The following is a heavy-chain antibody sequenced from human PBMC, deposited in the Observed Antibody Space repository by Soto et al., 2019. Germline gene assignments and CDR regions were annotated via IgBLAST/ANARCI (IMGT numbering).Heavy chain of an antibody. Sequence: QVLLVQSGAEAKKPGASVKVACKASGYTFTNYGISWVRQAPGQGLEWLGWISTYNGDRDFAQKVQGRVTMTTDTSTTTAYMELRSLRSNDTAVYYCARSRAGGTWEQYPSFYFDYWGQGALVTVSS. CDR3: ARSRAGGTWEQYPSFYFDY. CDR2: ISTYNGDR. J-gene: IGHJ4*02. D-gene: IGHD1-26*01. CDR1: GYTFTNYG. V-gene: IGHV1-18*01.